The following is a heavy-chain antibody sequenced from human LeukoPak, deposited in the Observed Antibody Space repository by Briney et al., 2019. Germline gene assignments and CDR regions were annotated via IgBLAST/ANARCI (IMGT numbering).Heavy chain of an antibody. CDR1: GGTFSSYA. CDR3: ARDNDSSGYLPDFEY. D-gene: IGHD3-22*01. CDR2: IIPIFGTA. J-gene: IGHJ4*02. V-gene: IGHV1-69*06. Sequence: SVKVSCKASGGTFSSYAISWVRQAPGQGLEWMGGIIPIFGTANYAQKFQGRVTITADKSTSTAYMELNSLRSEDTAVYYCARDNDSSGYLPDFEYWGQGTLVTVSS.